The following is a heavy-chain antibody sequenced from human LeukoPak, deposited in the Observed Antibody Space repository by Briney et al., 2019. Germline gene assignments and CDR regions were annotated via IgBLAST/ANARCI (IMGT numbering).Heavy chain of an antibody. D-gene: IGHD2-15*01. CDR2: ISYDGSNK. Sequence: GGSLRLSCAASGFTFSSYGMHWVRQAPGKGLEWVAVISYDGSNKYYADSVKGRFTISRDNSKNTLYLQMNSLRAEDTAVYYCAKAPPSWYPYYFDYWGQGTLVTVSS. CDR1: GFTFSSYG. J-gene: IGHJ4*02. V-gene: IGHV3-30*18. CDR3: AKAPPSWYPYYFDY.